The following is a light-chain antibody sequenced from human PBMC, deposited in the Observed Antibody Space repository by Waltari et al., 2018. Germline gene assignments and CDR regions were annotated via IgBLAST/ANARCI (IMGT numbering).Light chain of an antibody. Sequence: EIVLTQSPGTLSLSPGERATLACRAGQSVGRSLAWSKQKPGQAPRLLIYETSRRATGIQDRFSGSGSGTDFSLTISRLEPEDFAVYYCQHYLRLPATFGQGTKVEI. CDR2: ETS. V-gene: IGKV3-20*01. J-gene: IGKJ1*01. CDR1: QSVGRS. CDR3: QHYLRLPAT.